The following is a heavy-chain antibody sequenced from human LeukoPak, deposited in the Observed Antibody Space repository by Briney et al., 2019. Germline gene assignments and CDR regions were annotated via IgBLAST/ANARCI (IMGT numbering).Heavy chain of an antibody. CDR3: ARDGIGELLHDFDY. CDR1: GFTFSDHY. D-gene: IGHD3-10*01. J-gene: IGHJ4*02. Sequence: GGSLRLSCTASGFTFSDHYMSWIRQPPGKGLEWVSYISDSGNTIYYADSVKGRFTISRDNAKNSLYLQMSSLRAEDTAVYYCARDGIGELLHDFDYWGRGTLVTVSS. V-gene: IGHV3-11*01. CDR2: ISDSGNTI.